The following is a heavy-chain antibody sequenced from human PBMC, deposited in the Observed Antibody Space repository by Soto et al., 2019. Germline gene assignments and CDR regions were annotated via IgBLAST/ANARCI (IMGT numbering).Heavy chain of an antibody. J-gene: IGHJ4*02. CDR3: AYGSGNYRFQY. CDR2: IKPDGSEK. D-gene: IGHD3-10*01. Sequence: EVQLVESGGGLVQPGGSLRLSCAASGFTFSSYWLSWVRQAPGKGLEWVANIKPDGSEKYYVGSVKGRFTISRDNAKNSLSLQMNSLRAEDTAVYYCAYGSGNYRFQYWGQGTLVTVSS. V-gene: IGHV3-7*05. CDR1: GFTFSSYW.